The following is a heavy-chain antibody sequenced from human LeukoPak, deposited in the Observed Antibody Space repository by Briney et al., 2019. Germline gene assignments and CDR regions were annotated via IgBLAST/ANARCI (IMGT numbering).Heavy chain of an antibody. V-gene: IGHV3-48*03. CDR1: GFTFSSYE. Sequence: PGGSLRLSCAASGFTFSSYEMNWVRQAPGKGLEWVSHISSRCSTIYYADSVKGRFTISRDNAKNSLSLQMNSLRAEDTAVYYCARVTDSVDFWGQGTLVTVPS. D-gene: IGHD1-14*01. J-gene: IGHJ4*02. CDR3: ARVTDSVDF. CDR2: ISSRCSTI.